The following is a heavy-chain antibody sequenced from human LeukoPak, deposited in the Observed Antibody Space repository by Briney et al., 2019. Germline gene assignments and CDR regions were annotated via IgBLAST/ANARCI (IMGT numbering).Heavy chain of an antibody. CDR1: GDSISSSSHY. CDR3: ARARSGYFGNFFDY. Sequence: PSQTLSLTCTVSGDSISSSSHYWGWIRQPPGKGLEWIGTIYYSGSSYYNPSLKSRVTMSVDTSRDQSSLRLSSVTAADTAVYYCARARSGYFGNFFDYWGQGTQVTVSS. V-gene: IGHV4-39*07. D-gene: IGHD3-22*01. J-gene: IGHJ4*02. CDR2: IYYSGSS.